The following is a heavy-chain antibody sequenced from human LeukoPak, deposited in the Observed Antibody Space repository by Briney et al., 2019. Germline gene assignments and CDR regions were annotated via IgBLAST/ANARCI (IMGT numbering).Heavy chain of an antibody. CDR2: ISAYNGNT. CDR3: ARSGLTLRLGTHSKPGGMDV. V-gene: IGHV1-18*04. Sequence: GASVKVSCKASGYTFTSYGISWVRQATGQGLEWMGWISAYNGNTNYAQKLQGRVTMTTDTSTSTAYMELRSLRSDDTAVYYCARSGLTLRLGTHSKPGGMDVWGQGTTVTVSS. D-gene: IGHD3-16*01. CDR1: GYTFTSYG. J-gene: IGHJ6*02.